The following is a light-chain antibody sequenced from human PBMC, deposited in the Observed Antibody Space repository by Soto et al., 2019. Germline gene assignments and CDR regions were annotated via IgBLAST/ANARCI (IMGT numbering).Light chain of an antibody. CDR2: EGS. V-gene: IGLV2-23*01. CDR1: SSDVGSYNL. Sequence: QSVLTQPASVSGSPGQSITISCTGTSSDVGSYNLVSWYQQHPGKAPKLMIYEGSKRPSGVSNRFSGSKSDNTASPTISGLEAEDEADYYCCSAGRSSTVVFGRGTKLTVL. J-gene: IGLJ2*01. CDR3: CSAGRSSTVV.